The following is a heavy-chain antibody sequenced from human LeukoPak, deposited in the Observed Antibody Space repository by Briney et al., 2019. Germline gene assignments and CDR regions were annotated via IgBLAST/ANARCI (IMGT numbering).Heavy chain of an antibody. V-gene: IGHV7-4-1*02. J-gene: IGHJ4*02. CDR3: ARRDSWYEPTFDY. D-gene: IGHD6-13*01. CDR2: INTNTGNP. Sequence: GASVKVSCKASGYTFTGYYMHWVRQAPGQGLEWMGWINTNTGNPTYAQGFTGWFVFSLDTSVSTAYLQISSLKAEDTAVYYCARRDSWYEPTFDYWGQGTLVTVSS. CDR1: GYTFTGYY.